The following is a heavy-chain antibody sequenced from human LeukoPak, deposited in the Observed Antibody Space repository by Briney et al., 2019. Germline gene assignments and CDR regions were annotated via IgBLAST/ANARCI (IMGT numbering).Heavy chain of an antibody. CDR3: ARAYSSGWPTFDY. D-gene: IGHD6-19*01. CDR1: GGSISSYY. J-gene: IGHJ4*02. V-gene: IGHV4-59*01. CDR2: IHYSGNT. Sequence: SETLSFTCTGSGGSISSYYWSWIPQPPGQGLKWIGYIHYSGNTNYNPFLKSRVTILVDTSKNQFSLKLSSVTAADTAVYYCARAYSSGWPTFDYWGQGTLVTVSS.